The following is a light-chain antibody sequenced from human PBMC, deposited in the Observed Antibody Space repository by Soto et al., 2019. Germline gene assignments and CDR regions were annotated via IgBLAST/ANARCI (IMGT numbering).Light chain of an antibody. V-gene: IGKV1-39*01. CDR3: PQSFSPPWT. CDR1: QSISNS. CDR2: AVF. J-gene: IGKJ1*01. Sequence: DIQMTQSPSSLSASVGDRVTITCRPTQSISNSLNWYQQKPGKAPKVFISAVFSLQSGVPSRFSGRASETEFPLTISSLQPEDVATYYCPQSFSPPWTFGQGTKVEIK.